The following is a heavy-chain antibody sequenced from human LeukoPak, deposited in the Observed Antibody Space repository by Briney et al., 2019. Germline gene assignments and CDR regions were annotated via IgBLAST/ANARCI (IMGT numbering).Heavy chain of an antibody. Sequence: PSQTLSLTCTVSGGSISSGSYYWSWIRQPAGKGLDWIGRIYTSGSTNYNPSLKSRVTISVDTSKNQFSLKLSSVTAADTAVYYCARGEGSGWPGWVNWFDSWGQGTLVTVSS. CDR2: IYTSGST. CDR1: GGSISSGSYY. CDR3: ARGEGSGWPGWVNWFDS. D-gene: IGHD6-19*01. J-gene: IGHJ5*01. V-gene: IGHV4-61*02.